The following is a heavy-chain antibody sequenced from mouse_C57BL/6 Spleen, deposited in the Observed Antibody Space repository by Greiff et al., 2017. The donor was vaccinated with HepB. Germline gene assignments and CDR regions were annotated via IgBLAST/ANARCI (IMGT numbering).Heavy chain of an antibody. Sequence: EVKLVESEGGLVQPGSSMKLSCTASGFTFSDYYMAWVRQVPEKGLEWVANIDYDGSSTYYLDSLKSRFIISRDNAKNILYLQMSSLKSEDTATYYCARDGMVTTGYWYFDVWGTGTTVTVSS. CDR3: ARDGMVTTGYWYFDV. J-gene: IGHJ1*03. CDR1: GFTFSDYY. D-gene: IGHD2-1*01. CDR2: IDYDGSST. V-gene: IGHV5-16*01.